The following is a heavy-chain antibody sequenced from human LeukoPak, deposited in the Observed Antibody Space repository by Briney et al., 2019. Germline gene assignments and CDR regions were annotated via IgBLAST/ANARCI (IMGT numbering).Heavy chain of an antibody. CDR3: AKDRVAGIGYWFFDL. V-gene: IGHV3-9*01. CDR1: GFTFDDYA. D-gene: IGHD6-19*01. Sequence: GGSLRLSCAGSGFTFDDYAIHRVRQAPGKGLEWVSGISWDSGTIVYADSVKGRFTISRDNSKNSLYLQMNSLRAEDTAFYYCAKDRVAGIGYWFFDLWGRGTLVTVSS. J-gene: IGHJ2*01. CDR2: ISWDSGTI.